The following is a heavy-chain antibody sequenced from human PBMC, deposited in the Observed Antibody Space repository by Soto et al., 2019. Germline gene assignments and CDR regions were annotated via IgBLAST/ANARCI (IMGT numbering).Heavy chain of an antibody. Sequence: SETLSLTCTVSGGSISSYYWSWIRQPPGKGLEWIGYIYYSGSTNYYPSLKSRVTISVDTSKNQFSLKLGSVTAADTAVYYCARNFDIAATGTAFDSWGRGVLVTVSS. CDR1: GGSISSYY. CDR3: ARNFDIAATGTAFDS. J-gene: IGHJ4*02. CDR2: IYYSGST. D-gene: IGHD6-13*01. V-gene: IGHV4-59*01.